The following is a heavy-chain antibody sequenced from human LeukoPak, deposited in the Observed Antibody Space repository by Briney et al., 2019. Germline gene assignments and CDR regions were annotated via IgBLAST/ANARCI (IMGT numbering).Heavy chain of an antibody. Sequence: PGGSLRLSCAASGFTFSSYEMNWVRQAPGKGLEWVSYISSSGSTIYYADSVKGRFTISRDNSKNTLYLQMNSLRAEDTAVYYCAKDLHDYGDYVLDYWGQGTLVTVSS. CDR3: AKDLHDYGDYVLDY. V-gene: IGHV3-48*03. CDR2: ISSSGSTI. J-gene: IGHJ4*02. D-gene: IGHD4-17*01. CDR1: GFTFSSYE.